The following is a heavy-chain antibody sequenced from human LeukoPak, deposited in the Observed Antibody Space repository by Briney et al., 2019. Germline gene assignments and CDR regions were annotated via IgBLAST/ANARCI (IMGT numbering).Heavy chain of an antibody. Sequence: GGSLRLSCAASGFTFSSYGMHWVRQAPGKGLEWVAFIRYDGSNKYYADSVKGRFTISRDNSKNTLYLQMNSLRAEDTAVYYCAKSAYDILTGYSPYYYYYYMDVWGKGTTVTISS. CDR2: IRYDGSNK. D-gene: IGHD3-9*01. J-gene: IGHJ6*03. CDR3: AKSAYDILTGYSPYYYYYYMDV. V-gene: IGHV3-30*02. CDR1: GFTFSSYG.